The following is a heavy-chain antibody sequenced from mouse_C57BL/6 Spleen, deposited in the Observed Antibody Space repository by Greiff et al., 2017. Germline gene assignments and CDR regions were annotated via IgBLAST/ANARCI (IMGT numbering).Heavy chain of an antibody. Sequence: EVQLQQSGPELVKPGASVKISCKASGYTFTDYYMNWVKQSHGTLEWIGDINPNNGGTSYNQKFKGKATLTVDKSSSTAYMELRSLTSEDSAVYYCARRGVLFYYFDYWGQGTTLTVSS. CDR1: GYTFTDYY. CDR2: INPNNGGT. V-gene: IGHV1-26*01. J-gene: IGHJ2*01. CDR3: ARRGVLFYYFDY. D-gene: IGHD2-14*01.